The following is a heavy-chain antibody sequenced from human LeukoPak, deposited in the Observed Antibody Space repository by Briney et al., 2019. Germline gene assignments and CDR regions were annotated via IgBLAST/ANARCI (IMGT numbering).Heavy chain of an antibody. CDR3: AASGYSSGWYGGDY. V-gene: IGHV1-69*04. D-gene: IGHD6-19*01. CDR2: IIPILGIA. J-gene: IGHJ4*02. CDR1: GGTFSSYA. Sequence: SVKVSCKASGGTFSSYAISWVRQAPGQGLEWMGRIIPILGIANFAQKFQGRVTITADESTSTAYMELSSLRSEDTAVYYCAASGYSSGWYGGDYWGQGTLVTVSS.